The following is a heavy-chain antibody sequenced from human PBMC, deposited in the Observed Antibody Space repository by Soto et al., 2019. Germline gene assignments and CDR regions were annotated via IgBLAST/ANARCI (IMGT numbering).Heavy chain of an antibody. CDR2: IDPYDSNT. Sequence: GESLKISCEGSGDSLTSYWINWVRQMPGKGLEWMGRIDPYDSNTIYSPSLQGHVTISADKSTNTAYLRWSSLKASDTAIYYCAELSGSYRPFDYWGQGTVVTVSS. CDR1: GDSLTSYW. J-gene: IGHJ4*02. D-gene: IGHD1-26*01. CDR3: AELSGSYRPFDY. V-gene: IGHV5-10-1*01.